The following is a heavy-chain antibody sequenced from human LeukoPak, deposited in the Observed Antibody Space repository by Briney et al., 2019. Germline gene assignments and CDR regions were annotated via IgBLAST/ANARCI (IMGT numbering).Heavy chain of an antibody. Sequence: ASVTVSCKASGYTFTGYYMHWVRQAPGQGLGWMGWINANSGDTKYAQKFQGRVTMTRDTSISTAYMELSRLRSDDTAMYYCAREISGYSDYWGQGTLVTVSS. CDR3: AREISGYSDY. D-gene: IGHD3-22*01. V-gene: IGHV1-2*02. J-gene: IGHJ4*02. CDR2: INANSGDT. CDR1: GYTFTGYY.